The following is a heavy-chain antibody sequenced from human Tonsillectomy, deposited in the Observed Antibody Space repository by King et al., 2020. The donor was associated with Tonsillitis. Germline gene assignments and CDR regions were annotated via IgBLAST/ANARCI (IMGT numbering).Heavy chain of an antibody. Sequence: EVQVVQSGAEVKKPGESLKISCKGFGYRFTSYWIGWVRQMPGKGLAWMGIIFPGDSETKYSPSFPGQVTITADKSISNAFLQWSSLKASDTAMYYWASSSVARSYYYGMDGWGHGTTVTVSS. CDR3: ASSSVARSYYYGMDG. V-gene: IGHV5-51*01. CDR1: GYRFTSYW. D-gene: IGHD3-16*01. CDR2: IFPGDSET. J-gene: IGHJ6*02.